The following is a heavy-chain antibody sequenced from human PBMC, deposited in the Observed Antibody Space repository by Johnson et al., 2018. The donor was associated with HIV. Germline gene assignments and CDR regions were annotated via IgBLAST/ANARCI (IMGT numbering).Heavy chain of an antibody. D-gene: IGHD3-22*01. V-gene: IGHV3-30*02. CDR1: GFIFSTYG. CDR3: AVVQWLPDDVFNI. Sequence: QMLLVESGGGVVQPGGSLRLSCVASGFIFSTYGMHWVRQAPGKGLEWLAFIRYDGSNEYYVDSVRGRFTVSRDNSKNTLYLQMDSLGAEDSAVYYCAVVQWLPDDVFNIWGQGTMVTVSS. J-gene: IGHJ3*02. CDR2: IRYDGSNE.